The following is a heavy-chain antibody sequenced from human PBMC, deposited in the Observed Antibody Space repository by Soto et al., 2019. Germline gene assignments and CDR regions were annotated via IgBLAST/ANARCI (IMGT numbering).Heavy chain of an antibody. J-gene: IGHJ6*02. CDR2: IWYDGSNK. CDR1: GFTFSSYG. CDR3: AREYPRGSRYGMDV. V-gene: IGHV3-33*01. Sequence: GGSLRLSCAASGFTFSSYGMHWVRQAPGKALEWVAVIWYDGSNKYYADSVKGRFTISRDNSKNTLYLQMNSLRAEDTAVYYCAREYPRGSRYGMDVWGQGTTVTVSS. D-gene: IGHD3-16*01.